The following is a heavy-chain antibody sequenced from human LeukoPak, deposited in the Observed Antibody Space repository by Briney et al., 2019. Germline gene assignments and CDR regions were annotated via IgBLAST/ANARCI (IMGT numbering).Heavy chain of an antibody. CDR1: GFTFDDFG. Sequence: PGGSLRLSCAASGFTFDDFGMSWVRQVPGKGLEWVSGINWNGASTGYADSVKGRFTISRDNAKNSLYLRMNSLRAEDTALYYCARRVDGSGRYRGYYYYYMDVWGKGTTVTISS. V-gene: IGHV3-20*04. J-gene: IGHJ6*03. CDR2: INWNGAST. D-gene: IGHD3-10*01. CDR3: ARRVDGSGRYRGYYYYYMDV.